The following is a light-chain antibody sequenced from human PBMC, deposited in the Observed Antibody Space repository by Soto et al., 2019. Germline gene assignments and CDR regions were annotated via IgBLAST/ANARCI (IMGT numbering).Light chain of an antibody. CDR1: SSDVGSYNL. J-gene: IGLJ7*01. CDR3: CSYVGSSTYA. CDR2: EGT. V-gene: IGLV2-23*01. Sequence: QSALTQPASVSGSPGQSITISCTGTSSDVGSYNLVSWYQQHPGKAPKLMIYEGTKRPSGVSDRFSGSKSGNTASLTISGLQAEDEADYYCCSYVGSSTYAFGSGTQLTVL.